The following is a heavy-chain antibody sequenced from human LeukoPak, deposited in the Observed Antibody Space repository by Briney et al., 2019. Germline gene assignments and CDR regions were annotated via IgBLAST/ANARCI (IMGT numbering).Heavy chain of an antibody. J-gene: IGHJ6*03. CDR1: GFSYSNFA. Sequence: GGPLPLSRSASGFSYSNFAMNCLPVAPEKTLEWVFSLSRSGGNTYSVDHVNGQVTISKDNSMDTLYLHINGLRVEDTATYFCAKSGSGGYHYYYYHMDAWGKGTTVTVSS. CDR3: AKSGSGGYHYYYYHMDA. V-gene: IGHV3-23*01. D-gene: IGHD1-26*01. CDR2: LSRSGGNT.